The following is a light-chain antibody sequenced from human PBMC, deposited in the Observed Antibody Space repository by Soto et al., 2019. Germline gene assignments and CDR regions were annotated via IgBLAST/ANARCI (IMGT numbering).Light chain of an antibody. V-gene: IGKV1-6*01. J-gene: IGKJ1*01. Sequence: MKQGRSALSASVGDRVTITCRASQGIRSDLGWFQQKPGKAPRLLISAASILQSGVQSRFSGSGAGTDFTLTISSLQPEDVASDYCLQDYTYPWPFCQGSKVDI. CDR3: LQDYTYPWP. CDR2: AAS. CDR1: QGIRSD.